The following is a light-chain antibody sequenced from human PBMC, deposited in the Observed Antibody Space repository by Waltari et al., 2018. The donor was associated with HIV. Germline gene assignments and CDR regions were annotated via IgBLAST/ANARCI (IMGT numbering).Light chain of an antibody. CDR1: SSDLGAYNF. Sequence: QSALTQPPSAAGSPGQSVTISCTGTSSDLGAYNFVSWYQQHPDKAPKLMIYDVSKRPSGLPDRFSGSKSGNTASLTVSGLQTEDEADYYCSSYAGSNNPYVFGTGTKVTVL. CDR3: SSYAGSNNPYV. CDR2: DVS. V-gene: IGLV2-8*01. J-gene: IGLJ1*01.